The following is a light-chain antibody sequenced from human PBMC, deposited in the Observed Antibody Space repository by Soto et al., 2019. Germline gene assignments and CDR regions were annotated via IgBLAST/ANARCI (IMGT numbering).Light chain of an antibody. CDR2: DSS. J-gene: IGKJ4*01. CDR3: QQRSIWPPA. CDR1: QSVGTY. V-gene: IGKV3-11*01. Sequence: EIVLTQSPATLSLSPGERATLSCRASQSVGTYLAWYQQKPGQAPRLLIYDSSNRATDIPARFSGSGSATDFTLTISSLEPEDFAVYYCQQRSIWPPAFGGGTKVEIK.